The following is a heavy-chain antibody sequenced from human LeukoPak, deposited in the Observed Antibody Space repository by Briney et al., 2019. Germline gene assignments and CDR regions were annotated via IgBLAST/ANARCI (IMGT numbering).Heavy chain of an antibody. D-gene: IGHD4-11*01. Sequence: SETLSLTCTVSGGSISSSSYYWGWIRQPPGKGLEWIGSIYYSGSTYYNPSLKSRVTISVDTSKNQFSLKLSSVTAADTAVYYCASRREDYSNFLLDYWGQGTLVTVSS. J-gene: IGHJ4*02. CDR2: IYYSGST. CDR3: ASRREDYSNFLLDY. V-gene: IGHV4-39*01. CDR1: GGSISSSSYY.